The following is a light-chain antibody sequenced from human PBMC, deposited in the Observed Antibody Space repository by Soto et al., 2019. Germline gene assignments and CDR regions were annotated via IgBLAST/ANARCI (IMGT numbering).Light chain of an antibody. V-gene: IGKV1-5*03. Sequence: DIQMTQSPSTLSASVGDRVTITCRASQSISSWLAWYQQKPGKAPKLLIYKASSLESGVPSRFSGSGSGTEFTLTISXLQPDDFAIYYCQQYNSYRTFGQGTKVDIK. J-gene: IGKJ1*01. CDR2: KAS. CDR1: QSISSW. CDR3: QQYNSYRT.